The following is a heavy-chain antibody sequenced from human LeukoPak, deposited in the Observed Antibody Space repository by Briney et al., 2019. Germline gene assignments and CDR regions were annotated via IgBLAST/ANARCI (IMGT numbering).Heavy chain of an antibody. V-gene: IGHV1-2*02. J-gene: IGHJ4*02. D-gene: IGHD3-10*01. CDR1: GYTFTSYY. Sequence: ASVKVSCKASGYTFTSYYMHWVRQAPGQGLEWMGWINPNSGGTNYAQKFQGRVTMTRDTSISTAYMELSRLRSDDTAVYYCARASKLLWFGELLYPIYYFDYWGQGTLVTVSS. CDR3: ARASKLLWFGELLYPIYYFDY. CDR2: INPNSGGT.